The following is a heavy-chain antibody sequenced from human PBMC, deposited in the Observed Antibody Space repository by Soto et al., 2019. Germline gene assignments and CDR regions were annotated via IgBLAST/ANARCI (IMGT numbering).Heavy chain of an antibody. J-gene: IGHJ4*02. CDR3: ARLSGTYGRRHYFDY. CDR1: GFTFSSYE. D-gene: IGHD3-16*01. Sequence: EVHLVESGGGLVQPGGSLRLSCAASGFTFSSYEMTWVRQVAGKGLEFISYISSSGSTIHYADSVRGRFTIYRDNAKSSLYLEMNSLRPDDTAVYYCARLSGTYGRRHYFDYWGQGTLVTVSS. V-gene: IGHV3-48*03. CDR2: ISSSGSTI.